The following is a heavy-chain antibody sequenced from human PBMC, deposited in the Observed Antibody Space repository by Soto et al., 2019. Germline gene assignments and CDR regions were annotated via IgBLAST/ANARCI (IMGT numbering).Heavy chain of an antibody. CDR2: IIPIFGTA. D-gene: IGHD6-13*01. CDR1: GGTFSSYA. CDR3: ASSKTAAAGNYYYYGMDV. Sequence: GASVKVSCKASGGTFSSYAISWVRQAPGQGLEWMGGIIPIFGTANYAQKFQGRITITADESTSTAYMELSSLRSEDTAVYYCASSKTAAAGNYYYYGMDVWGQGTTVTVSS. V-gene: IGHV1-69*13. J-gene: IGHJ6*02.